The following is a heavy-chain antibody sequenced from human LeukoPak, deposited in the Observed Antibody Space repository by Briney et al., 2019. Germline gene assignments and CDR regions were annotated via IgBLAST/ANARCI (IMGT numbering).Heavy chain of an antibody. J-gene: IGHJ4*02. CDR3: AKDHCSSTSCYADY. V-gene: IGHV3-43D*04. CDR2: ISWDGGST. CDR1: GFTFDDYA. Sequence: SGGSLRLSCAASGFTFDDYAMHWVRQAPGKGLEWVSLISWDGGSTYYADSVKGRFTISRGNSKNSLYLQMNSLRAEDTALYYCAKDHCSSTSCYADYWGQGTLVTVSS. D-gene: IGHD2-2*01.